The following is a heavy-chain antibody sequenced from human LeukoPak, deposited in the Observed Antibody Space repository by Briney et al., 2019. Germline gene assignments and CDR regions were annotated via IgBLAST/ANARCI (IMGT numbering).Heavy chain of an antibody. V-gene: IGHV4-34*01. CDR1: GGSISSYY. CDR3: AGLYYDFWSGYSLADY. CDR2: INHSGST. D-gene: IGHD3-3*01. J-gene: IGHJ4*02. Sequence: PSETLSLTCTVSGGSISSYYWSWIRQPPGKGLEWIGEINHSGSTNYNPSLKSRVTISVDTSKNQFSLKLSSVTAADTAVYYCAGLYYDFWSGYSLADYWGQGTLVTVSS.